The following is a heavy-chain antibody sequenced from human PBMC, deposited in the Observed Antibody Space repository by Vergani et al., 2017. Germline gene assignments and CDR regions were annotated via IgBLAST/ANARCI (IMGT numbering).Heavy chain of an antibody. D-gene: IGHD2-15*01. Sequence: QVQLVESGGGVVQPGRSLRLSCAASGFTFSSYAMHWVRQAPGKGLECVSVISYDGSNKYYADSVKGRFTISRDNSKNTLYLQMNSLRAEDTAVYYCASSSGGSCYSVLCYMDVWGKGTTVTVSS. CDR1: GFTFSSYA. CDR2: ISYDGSNK. V-gene: IGHV3-30-3*01. CDR3: ASSSGGSCYSVLCYMDV. J-gene: IGHJ6*03.